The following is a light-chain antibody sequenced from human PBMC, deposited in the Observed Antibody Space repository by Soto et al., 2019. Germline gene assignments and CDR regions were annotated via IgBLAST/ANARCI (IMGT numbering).Light chain of an antibody. CDR1: QSVRSNY. V-gene: IGKV3-20*01. J-gene: IGKJ2*01. CDR3: QHYGSSAYT. Sequence: EIVLTQSPGTLSLSPGERATLSCRASQSVRSNYLAWYHQKPGQAPRLLIYCASSRATGIPDRFSGSGSGTDFTLTISRLEPEDFAVYYCQHYGSSAYTFGQGTTLEIK. CDR2: CAS.